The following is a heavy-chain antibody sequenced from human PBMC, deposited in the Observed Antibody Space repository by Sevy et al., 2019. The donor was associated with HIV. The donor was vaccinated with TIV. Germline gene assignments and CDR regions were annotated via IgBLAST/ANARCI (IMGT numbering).Heavy chain of an antibody. CDR1: GDSVSSNSAA. J-gene: IGHJ6*02. Sequence: QSQTLSLTCAISGDSVSSNSAAWNWIRQSPSRGLEWLGRTFYRSKWYKDYAVSVKSRITIKPDTSKNQVSLQLNSVTPEDTAIYYCASDGLTYGGMDVWGQGTTVTVSS. V-gene: IGHV6-1*01. D-gene: IGHD1-20*01. CDR2: TFYRSKWYK. CDR3: ASDGLTYGGMDV.